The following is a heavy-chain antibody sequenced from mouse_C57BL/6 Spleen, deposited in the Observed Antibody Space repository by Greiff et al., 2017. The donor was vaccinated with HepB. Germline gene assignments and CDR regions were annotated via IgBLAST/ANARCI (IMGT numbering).Heavy chain of an antibody. V-gene: IGHV1-50*01. D-gene: IGHD2-3*01. CDR2: IDPSDSYT. CDR1: GYTFTSYW. CDR3: ARIYDGYPDYAMDY. Sequence: QVQLQQPGAELVKPGASVKLSCKASGYTFTSYWMQWVKQRPGQGLEWIGEIDPSDSYTNYHQKFKGKATLTVDTSSSTAYMQLSSLTSEDSAVYYCARIYDGYPDYAMDYWGQGTSVTVSS. J-gene: IGHJ4*01.